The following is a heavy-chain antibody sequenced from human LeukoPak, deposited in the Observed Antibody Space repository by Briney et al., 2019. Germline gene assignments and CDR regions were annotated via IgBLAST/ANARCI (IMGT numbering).Heavy chain of an antibody. CDR3: ARGEIQLWLLVGAFDI. J-gene: IGHJ3*02. CDR1: GGSISSYY. D-gene: IGHD5-18*01. CDR2: IYYSGST. V-gene: IGHV4-59*01. Sequence: KASETLSLTCTVSGGSISSYYWSWIRQPPGKRLEWIGYIYYSGSTNYNPSLKSRVTISVDTSKNQFSLKLSSVTAADTAAYYCARGEIQLWLLVGAFDIWGQGTMVTVSS.